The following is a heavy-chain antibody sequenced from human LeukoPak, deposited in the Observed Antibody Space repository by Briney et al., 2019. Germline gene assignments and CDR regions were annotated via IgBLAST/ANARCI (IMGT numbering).Heavy chain of an antibody. D-gene: IGHD6-19*01. CDR1: GYTFTSYA. J-gene: IGHJ6*03. V-gene: IGHV7-4-1*02. CDR3: ASGEYSSGWLNYYYYYYMDV. CDR2: INTKTGKP. Sequence: ASVKVSCKASGYTFTSYAMNWVGQAPGQGLEGMGWINTKTGKPTYAQGFTGRVVFSLDTSVRTAYLQISRLKDEDTAVYYCASGEYSSGWLNYYYYYYMDVWGKGTTVTVSS.